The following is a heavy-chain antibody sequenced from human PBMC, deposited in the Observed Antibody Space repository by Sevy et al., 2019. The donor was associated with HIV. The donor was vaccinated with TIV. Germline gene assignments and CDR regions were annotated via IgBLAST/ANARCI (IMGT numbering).Heavy chain of an antibody. CDR2: ISSSSTYI. CDR1: GFTIRTYN. J-gene: IGHJ6*02. Sequence: GGSLRLSCAASGFTIRTYNMNWVRQAPGKGLEWVSSISSSSTYIYYADSVKGRFARSTDNAKNSLYLQMSGLRAEDTAVYYCARDLVIPATTDYFYYGMDVWGQGTTVTVSS. D-gene: IGHD2-15*01. V-gene: IGHV3-21*01. CDR3: ARDLVIPATTDYFYYGMDV.